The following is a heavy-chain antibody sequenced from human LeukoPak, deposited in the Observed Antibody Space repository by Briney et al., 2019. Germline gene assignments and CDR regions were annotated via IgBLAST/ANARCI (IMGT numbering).Heavy chain of an antibody. CDR3: ARSLGAQLPPIH. D-gene: IGHD2-2*01. CDR2: IYYSGST. J-gene: IGHJ4*01. CDR1: GDSISSYY. V-gene: IGHV4-59*01. Sequence: PSETLSLTRTVSGDSISSYYWSWIRQPPGKGPEWIGYIYYSGSTNYNPSLKSRVTISVDTSKNQFSLKLTSVTAADTAVYYCARSLGAQLPPIHWGQGTLVTVSS.